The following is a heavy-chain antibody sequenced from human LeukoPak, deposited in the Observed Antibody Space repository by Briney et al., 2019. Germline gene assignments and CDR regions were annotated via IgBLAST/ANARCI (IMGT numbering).Heavy chain of an antibody. CDR3: AREYYGSGSYAFDY. D-gene: IGHD3-10*01. J-gene: IGHJ4*02. Sequence: NPGGSLRLSCAASGFTLSNYAMSWIRQAPGKGREWVSSISSSSSYTNYADSVKGRFTISRDNAKNSLYMQMNSLRAEDTAVYYCAREYYGSGSYAFDYWGQGTLVTVSS. V-gene: IGHV3-11*06. CDR1: GFTLSNYA. CDR2: ISSSSSYT.